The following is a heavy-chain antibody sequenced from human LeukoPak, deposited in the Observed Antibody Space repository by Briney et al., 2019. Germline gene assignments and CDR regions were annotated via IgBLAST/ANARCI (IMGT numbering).Heavy chain of an antibody. CDR2: IFYSGSA. V-gene: IGHV4-61*05. D-gene: IGHD3-22*01. CDR3: ARRASTRIVFDY. Sequence: SETLSLTCTVSGGSISSSSYYWGWIRQPPKKGLEWIGYIFYSGSANYNPSLKSRVTMSVDTSKNQFSLKLSSVTAADTAVYYCARRASTRIVFDYWGQGTLVTVSS. J-gene: IGHJ4*02. CDR1: GGSISSSSYY.